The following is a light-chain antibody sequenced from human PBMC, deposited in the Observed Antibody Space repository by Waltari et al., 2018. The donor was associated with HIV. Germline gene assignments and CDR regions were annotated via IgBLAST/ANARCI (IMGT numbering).Light chain of an antibody. CDR1: SRALVYYHS. CDR3: TSYISSATPV. Sequence: QSGLTQPASVSGSPGQSITISCTGSSRALVYYHSVSWYQHHPGKAHKVIIFEVSNRPSGIPNRVSGSKSGSTASLTISGLQAEDEAYYFCTSYISSATPVFGGGTKVTVL. V-gene: IGLV2-14*01. J-gene: IGLJ3*02. CDR2: EVS.